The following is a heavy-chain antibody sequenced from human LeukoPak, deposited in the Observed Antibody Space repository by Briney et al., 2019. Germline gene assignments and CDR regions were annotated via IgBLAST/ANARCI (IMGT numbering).Heavy chain of an antibody. CDR2: ISAHNGNT. V-gene: IGHV1-18*01. CDR3: ARLLVRAVAAKRGYYFDY. J-gene: IGHJ4*02. CDR1: GYTFTSYG. Sequence: ASVKVSCKASGYTFTSYGISWVRQAPGQGLEWMGWISAHNGNTNYAQKLQGRVTMTTDTSTSTAYMELRSLRSDDTAVYYCARLLVRAVAAKRGYYFDYWGQGTLVTVSS. D-gene: IGHD6-19*01.